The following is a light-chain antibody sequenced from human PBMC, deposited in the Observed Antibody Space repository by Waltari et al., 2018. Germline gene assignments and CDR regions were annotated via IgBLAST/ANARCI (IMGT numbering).Light chain of an antibody. Sequence: DIVMTQSPDSLAVSLGERATINCKYSQSVLYSSNNKNYLAWYQQKPGQPPKLLIYWASTREYGVPDRFSGSGSGTDFTLTISSLQAEDVAVYYCQQYYSTPQTFGQGTKVEIK. V-gene: IGKV4-1*01. J-gene: IGKJ1*01. CDR3: QQYYSTPQT. CDR2: WAS. CDR1: QSVLYSSNNKNY.